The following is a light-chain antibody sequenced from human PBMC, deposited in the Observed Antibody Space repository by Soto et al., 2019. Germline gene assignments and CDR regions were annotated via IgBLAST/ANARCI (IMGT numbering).Light chain of an antibody. CDR2: EVS. CDR1: SSDVGTYNY. Sequence: QSVLTQPASVSGSPGQSITISCTGTSSDVGTYNYVSWYQQHPGKAPKLIIYEVSNRPSGVSNRFSGSKSGNTASLTISGLQAEDEADYYCSSYTSSTDYVFATGTKLTVL. V-gene: IGLV2-14*01. J-gene: IGLJ1*01. CDR3: SSYTSSTDYV.